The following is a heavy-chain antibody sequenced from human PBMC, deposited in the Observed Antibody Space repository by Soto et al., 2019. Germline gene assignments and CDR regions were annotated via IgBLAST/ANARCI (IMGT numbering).Heavy chain of an antibody. CDR2: IYYGGTT. CDR3: ARGWYYFDF. J-gene: IGHJ4*02. Sequence: LSLTCDVSVEPMTGGYYWGWIRQSPGKGLEWIGSIYYGGTTYYNPSLRSRLAISIDTSKNQFSLRLSSVTAADTALYYCARGWYYFDFWGQGTLVTVSS. V-gene: IGHV4-38-2*01. CDR1: VEPMTGGYY. D-gene: IGHD2-15*01.